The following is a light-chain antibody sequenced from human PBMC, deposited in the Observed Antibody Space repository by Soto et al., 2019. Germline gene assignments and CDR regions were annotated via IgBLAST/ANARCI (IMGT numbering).Light chain of an antibody. Sequence: IVMTQSPATLSVSPGERATLSCRASQSVSSSLAWYQQKPGQGPRLLIYGASTRATGIPARFSGSGSGTEFTLTISSLQSEDFAVYYCQQDKNWLRTTFGGGNKVEIK. J-gene: IGKJ4*01. CDR1: QSVSSS. V-gene: IGKV3-15*01. CDR3: QQDKNWLRTT. CDR2: GAS.